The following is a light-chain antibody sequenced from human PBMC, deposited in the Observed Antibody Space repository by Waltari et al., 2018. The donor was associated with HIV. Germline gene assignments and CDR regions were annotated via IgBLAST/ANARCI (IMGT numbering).Light chain of an antibody. CDR2: DAS. CDR3: QQRSSWPLIT. CDR1: QSLSAF. Sequence: EIVLTQSPATLSLSPGERATLSCRASQSLSAFLAWYQQKPGQAPRLLSYDASNRATGIPARFSGRGSGTDFTLTISSLEPEDFGVYYCQQRSSWPLITFGQGTRLEIK. J-gene: IGKJ5*01. V-gene: IGKV3-11*01.